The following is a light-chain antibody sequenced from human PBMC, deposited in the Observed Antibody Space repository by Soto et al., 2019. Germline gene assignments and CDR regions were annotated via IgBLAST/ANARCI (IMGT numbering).Light chain of an antibody. V-gene: IGKV3-15*01. CDR2: GAA. J-gene: IGKJ1*01. CDR1: QSISRK. Sequence: EIVMTQSPATLSVSPGERATSSCRASQSISRKLAWYQQKPGQTPRLLIYGAATRATGIPGRFSGSGSGTEFTLTISSLQSEDFAVYYCQQYNNWPWTFGQGTKVEVK. CDR3: QQYNNWPWT.